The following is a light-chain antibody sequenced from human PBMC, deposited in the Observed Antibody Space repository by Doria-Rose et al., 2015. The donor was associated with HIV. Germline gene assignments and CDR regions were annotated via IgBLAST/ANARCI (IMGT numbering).Light chain of an antibody. CDR1: QSFSSTY. J-gene: IGKJ1*01. CDR3: HQYGTSWT. CDR2: DGS. Sequence: EIVMTQSPGTLSLSPGERATLSCRASQSFSSTYLAWYQQKPGQAPSLLIYDGSTRATGIPDRFSASGPGTDFTLTINRLEPEDFALYYCHQYGTSWTFGQWTKVEI. V-gene: IGKV3-20*01.